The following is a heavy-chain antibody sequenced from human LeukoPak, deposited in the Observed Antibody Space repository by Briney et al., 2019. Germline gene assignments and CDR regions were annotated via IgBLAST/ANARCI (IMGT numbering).Heavy chain of an antibody. Sequence: PGGSLRLSCAASGFTFSSYAMSWVRQAPGKGLEWVSAISGSGGSTYYADSVKDRFTISRDNSKNTLYLQMNSLRAEDTAVYYCAKQSSGYDWKQGFFDYWGQGTLVTVSS. V-gene: IGHV3-23*01. J-gene: IGHJ4*02. CDR2: ISGSGGST. CDR1: GFTFSSYA. D-gene: IGHD5-12*01. CDR3: AKQSSGYDWKQGFFDY.